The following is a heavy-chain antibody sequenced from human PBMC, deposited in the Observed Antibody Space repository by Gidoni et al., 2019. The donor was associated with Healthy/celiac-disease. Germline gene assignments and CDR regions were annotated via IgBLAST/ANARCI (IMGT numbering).Heavy chain of an antibody. Sequence: QVQLVQSGAEVKKPGAAVKVSCKASGYTFTGYYMHWVRPCPGQWLEWMGMSNPSGGSTSYAQKFQGSVTMTGETSTSTVYMELSSLRSEDTAVYYCAGGGGENCTNGVCYSVGTVGNWFDPWGQGTLVTVSS. J-gene: IGHJ5*02. CDR2: SNPSGGST. CDR3: AGGGGENCTNGVCYSVGTVGNWFDP. D-gene: IGHD2-8*01. V-gene: IGHV1-46*01. CDR1: GYTFTGYY.